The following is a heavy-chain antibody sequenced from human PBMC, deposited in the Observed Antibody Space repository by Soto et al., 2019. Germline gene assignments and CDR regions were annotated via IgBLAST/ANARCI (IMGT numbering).Heavy chain of an antibody. Sequence: QLQLQESGPGLVKPSETLSLSCTVSGGSISGGDDYWGWVRQPPGTGLEWIGNIYYTGSTYYNPSLRRRLTMSFDTAKNQFCLRLSSVTAAVTAMFYCVRRSGQIDSSGYRDYWDFDVWGRGTLVTVYS. D-gene: IGHD3-22*01. CDR3: VRRSGQIDSSGYRDYWDFDV. J-gene: IGHJ2*01. V-gene: IGHV4-39*01. CDR2: IYYTGST. CDR1: GGSISGGDDY.